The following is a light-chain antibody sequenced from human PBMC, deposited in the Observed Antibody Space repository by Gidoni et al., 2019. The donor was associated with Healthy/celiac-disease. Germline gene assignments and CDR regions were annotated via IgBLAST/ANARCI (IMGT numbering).Light chain of an antibody. CDR3: QQYYSTPLT. V-gene: IGKV4-1*01. J-gene: IGKJ4*02. Sequence: DFVLSQSPDSLAAALGERATINCKSSQRVLYSSNNKNYLAWYQQKPGQPPKLLIYWASTRESGVPDRFSGSGSGTDFTLTISSLQAEDVAVYYCQQYYSTPLTFGGXTKVEIK. CDR1: QRVLYSSNNKNY. CDR2: WAS.